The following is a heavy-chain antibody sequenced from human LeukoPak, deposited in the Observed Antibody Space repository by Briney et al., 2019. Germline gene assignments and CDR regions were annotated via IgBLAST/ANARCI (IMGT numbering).Heavy chain of an antibody. CDR3: TRVGYIDEGIDY. D-gene: IGHD5-24*01. CDR2: ISYDGSNK. CDR1: GFIFSNYG. V-gene: IGHV3-30*03. J-gene: IGHJ4*02. Sequence: PGGSLRLSCAASGFIFSNYGMHWVRQAPGKGLEWVAVISYDGSNKFYRDSVKGRFTISRDNSKNMLYLQMNSLRAEDTAIYYCTRVGYIDEGIDYWGQGTLVTVSS.